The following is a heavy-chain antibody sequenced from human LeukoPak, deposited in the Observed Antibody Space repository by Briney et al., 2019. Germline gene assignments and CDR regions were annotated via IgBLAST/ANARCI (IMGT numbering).Heavy chain of an antibody. CDR1: GFAFSSYA. V-gene: IGHV3-23*01. CDR3: TKGEVDGDYTPAF. Sequence: PGGSLRLSCAASGFAFSSYAMSWVRQAPGKGLEWISGIGGSGDATYYADSVKGRFTISRDNSKNTLHLQMNSLRVDDTAVYYCTKGEVDGDYTPAFWGQGTLVTVSS. CDR2: IGGSGDAT. D-gene: IGHD4-17*01. J-gene: IGHJ4*02.